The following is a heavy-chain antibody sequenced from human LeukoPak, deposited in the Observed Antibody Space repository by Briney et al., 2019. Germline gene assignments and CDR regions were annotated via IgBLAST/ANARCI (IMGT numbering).Heavy chain of an antibody. CDR3: ARDYNWNDAAFDI. Sequence: SETLSLTCTVSGDSISSDIYSWGWIRQPPGKGLEWIGTIYYGGSTYYNPSLKSRVTTSVDTSKNQFSLRLSSVTAADTAVYYCARDYNWNDAAFDIWGQGTMVTVSS. J-gene: IGHJ3*02. CDR2: IYYGGST. CDR1: GDSISSDIYS. V-gene: IGHV4-39*02. D-gene: IGHD1-20*01.